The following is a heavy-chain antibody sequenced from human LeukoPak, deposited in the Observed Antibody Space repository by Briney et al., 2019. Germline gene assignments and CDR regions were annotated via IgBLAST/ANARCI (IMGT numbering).Heavy chain of an antibody. CDR1: GFTFSSYA. J-gene: IGHJ6*02. CDR2: ISGSGGST. V-gene: IGHV3-23*01. Sequence: GQSLRLSCAASGFTFSSYATSWVRQAPGKGLEWVSAISGSGGSTYYADSVKGRFTISRDNSKNTLYLQRNSLRAEDTAVYYCAKDRQWLVSNGMDVWGQGTTVTVSS. D-gene: IGHD6-19*01. CDR3: AKDRQWLVSNGMDV.